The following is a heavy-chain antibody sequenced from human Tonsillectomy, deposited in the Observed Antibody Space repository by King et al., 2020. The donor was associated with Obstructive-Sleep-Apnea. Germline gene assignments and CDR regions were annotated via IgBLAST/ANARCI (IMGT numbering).Heavy chain of an antibody. J-gene: IGHJ6*02. CDR3: AKDRGVTMIVVVKYYYGMDV. V-gene: IGHV3-23*04. CDR2: ISGSGGST. Sequence: VQLVESGGGLVQPGGSLRLSCAASGFTFSSYAMSWVRQAPGKGLEWVSAISGSGGSTYYADSVKGRFTISRDNSKNTLYLQMNSLRAEDTAVYYCAKDRGVTMIVVVKYYYGMDVWGQGTTVTVSS. CDR1: GFTFSSYA. D-gene: IGHD3-22*01.